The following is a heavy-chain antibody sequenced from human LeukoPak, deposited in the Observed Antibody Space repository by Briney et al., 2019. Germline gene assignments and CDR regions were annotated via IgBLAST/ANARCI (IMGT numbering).Heavy chain of an antibody. CDR1: GFTFGGYA. Sequence: GGSLRLSCTASGFTFGGYAMSWVRQAPGKGLEWVGFIRSKAYGGTTEYAASVKGRFTISRDDSKSIAYLQMNSLKTEDTAVYYCTRPDDYYDSSGYYSEGAFDIWGQGTMVTVSS. CDR3: TRPDDYYDSSGYYSEGAFDI. J-gene: IGHJ3*02. V-gene: IGHV3-49*04. CDR2: IRSKAYGGTT. D-gene: IGHD3-22*01.